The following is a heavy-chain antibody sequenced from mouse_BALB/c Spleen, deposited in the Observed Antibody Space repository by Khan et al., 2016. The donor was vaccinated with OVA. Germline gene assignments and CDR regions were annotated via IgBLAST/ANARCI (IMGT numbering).Heavy chain of an antibody. V-gene: IGHV1-4*01. D-gene: IGHD2-14*01. J-gene: IGHJ3*01. CDR1: GYTFTSYT. CDR2: INPSSGYT. CDR3: AREGAYYRHDGWFAY. Sequence: QIQLVQSGAELARPGASVKMSCKASGYTFTSYTMHWVKQRPGQGLEWIGYINPSSGYTNYNQKFTDKATLTADKSSSTAYMQLSSLTSEDSAFYYCAREGAYYRHDGWFAYWGQGTLVTVSA.